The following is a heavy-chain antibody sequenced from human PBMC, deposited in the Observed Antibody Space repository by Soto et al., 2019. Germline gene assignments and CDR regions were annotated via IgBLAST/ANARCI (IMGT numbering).Heavy chain of an antibody. CDR2: ISWNSGSI. CDR3: AKVGAVAGGPFDY. D-gene: IGHD6-19*01. V-gene: IGHV3-9*01. Sequence: EVQLVESGGGLVQPGRSLRLSCAASGFTFDDYAMHWVRQAPGKGLEWVSGISWNSGSIGYADSVKGRFTISRDNAKNSLYLQMNSLRAEDTALYYCAKVGAVAGGPFDYWGQGTLVTVSS. J-gene: IGHJ4*02. CDR1: GFTFDDYA.